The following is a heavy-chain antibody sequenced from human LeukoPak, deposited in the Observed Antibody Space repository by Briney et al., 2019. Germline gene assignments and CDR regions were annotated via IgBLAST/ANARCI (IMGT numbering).Heavy chain of an antibody. Sequence: GGSLRLSCAASGFTFSTYSMNWVRQAPGKGLEWVSSIDVGSYAYYANSVKGRFTISRDNAKNSLYLQMNSLRVEDTAVYYCARVPDLVVVPASRDIWGQGTMVTVSS. CDR3: ARVPDLVVVPASRDI. CDR2: IDVGSYA. J-gene: IGHJ3*02. CDR1: GFTFSTYS. D-gene: IGHD2-2*01. V-gene: IGHV3-21*01.